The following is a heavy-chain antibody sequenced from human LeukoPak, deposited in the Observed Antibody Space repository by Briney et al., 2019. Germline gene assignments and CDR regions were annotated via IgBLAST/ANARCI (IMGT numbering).Heavy chain of an antibody. CDR3: ARHKARYYYDSSGYYPSVGDY. CDR2: IYPGDSDT. Sequence: GESLKISCKGSGYSFTSYWIGWVRQMPGKGLEWMRIIYPGDSDTRYSPSFQGQVTISADRSISTAYLQWSSLNASDTAMYYCARHKARYYYDSSGYYPSVGDYWGQGTLVTVSS. D-gene: IGHD3-22*01. J-gene: IGHJ4*02. V-gene: IGHV5-51*01. CDR1: GYSFTSYW.